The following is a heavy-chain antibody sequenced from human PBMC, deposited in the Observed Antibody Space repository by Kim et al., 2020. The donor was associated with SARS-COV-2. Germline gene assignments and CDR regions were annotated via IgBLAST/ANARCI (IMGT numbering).Heavy chain of an antibody. D-gene: IGHD6-13*01. CDR1: GFTFSSYW. CDR2: IKQDGSEK. CDR3: ARDRGGGAAAGSWGVY. V-gene: IGHV3-7*01. Sequence: GGSLRLSCAASGFTFSSYWMSWVRQAPGKGLEWVANIKQDGSEKYYVDSVKGRFTISRDNAKNSLYLQMNSLRAEDTAVYYCARDRGGGAAAGSWGVYWGQGTLVTVSA. J-gene: IGHJ4*02.